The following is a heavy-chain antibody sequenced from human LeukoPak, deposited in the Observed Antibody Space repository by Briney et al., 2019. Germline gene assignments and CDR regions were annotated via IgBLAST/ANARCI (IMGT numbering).Heavy chain of an antibody. CDR3: ARDDPYDSSGYDLGY. D-gene: IGHD3-22*01. V-gene: IGHV1-18*01. CDR1: GYTFTSCG. J-gene: IGHJ4*02. CDR2: ISAYNGNT. Sequence: ASVKVSCKASGYTFTSCGISWVRQAPGQGLEWMGWISAYNGNTNYAQKLQGRVTMTADTSTSTAYVELRSLRSDDTAVYYCARDDPYDSSGYDLGYWGQGTLVTVSS.